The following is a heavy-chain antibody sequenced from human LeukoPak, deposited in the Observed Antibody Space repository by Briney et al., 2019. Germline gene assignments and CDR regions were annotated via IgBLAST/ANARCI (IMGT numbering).Heavy chain of an antibody. Sequence: PSETLSLTCTVSGGSISSYYWSRIRQPPGKGLEWIGYIYYSGSTNYNPSLKSRVTISVDTSKNQFSLKLSSVTAADTAVYYCARDPHTASFDYWGQGTLVTVSS. J-gene: IGHJ4*02. V-gene: IGHV4-59*12. CDR3: ARDPHTASFDY. CDR1: GGSISSYY. CDR2: IYYSGST. D-gene: IGHD5-18*01.